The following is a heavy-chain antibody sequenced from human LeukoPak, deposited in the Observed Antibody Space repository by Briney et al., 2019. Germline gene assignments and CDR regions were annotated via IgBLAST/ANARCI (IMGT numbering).Heavy chain of an antibody. J-gene: IGHJ3*02. V-gene: IGHV4-30-4*01. CDR1: GGSISSGDYY. CDR3: ARDRSYGEANAFDI. CDR2: IYYSGST. Sequence: PSETLSLTCTVSGGSISSGDYYWSWIRQPPGKGLEWIGYIYYSGSTYYNPSLKSRVTISVDTSKNQSSLKLSSVTAADTAVYYCARDRSYGEANAFDIWGQGTMVTVSS. D-gene: IGHD4-17*01.